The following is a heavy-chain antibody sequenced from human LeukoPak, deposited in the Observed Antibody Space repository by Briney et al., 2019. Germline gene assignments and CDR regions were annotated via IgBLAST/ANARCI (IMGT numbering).Heavy chain of an antibody. Sequence: GASVKVSCKASGYTFTNYYMHWVRQAPGQGLEWMGWIDPNTGDTNYSQNIQGRATMTRDTSTNTAYMEFTSLGSDDTAVYYCARGRTMDGSTPPFEIWGQGTMVTVSS. CDR3: ARGRTMDGSTPPFEI. D-gene: IGHD4/OR15-4a*01. J-gene: IGHJ3*02. CDR1: GYTFTNYY. CDR2: IDPNTGDT. V-gene: IGHV1-2*02.